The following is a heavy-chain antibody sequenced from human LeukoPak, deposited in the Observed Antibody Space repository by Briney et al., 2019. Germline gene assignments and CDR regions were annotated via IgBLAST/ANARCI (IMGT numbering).Heavy chain of an antibody. Sequence: PGGSLRLSCAASGFTFSSYAMSWVRQAPGKGLEWVSAISGSGGSTYYADSVKGLFTISRGNSKNTLYLQMNSLRAEDTAVYYCAKATPNDFWSGSIASFDYWGQGTLVTVSS. D-gene: IGHD3-3*01. V-gene: IGHV3-23*01. CDR2: ISGSGGST. J-gene: IGHJ4*02. CDR3: AKATPNDFWSGSIASFDY. CDR1: GFTFSSYA.